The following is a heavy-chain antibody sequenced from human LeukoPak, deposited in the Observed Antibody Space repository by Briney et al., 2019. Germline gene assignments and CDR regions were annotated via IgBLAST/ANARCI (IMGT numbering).Heavy chain of an antibody. CDR2: SYYSGST. CDR1: GVSISSYY. Sequence: PSETLSLTCSVSGVSISSYYWSWIRQPPGKGLEWIGYSYYSGSTNSNPSLKSRVTISVDTSKNQFSLKLSSVTAADTAVYYCARAMKEQLDGGPLFDYWGQGTLVTVSS. D-gene: IGHD6-13*01. J-gene: IGHJ4*02. V-gene: IGHV4-59*01. CDR3: ARAMKEQLDGGPLFDY.